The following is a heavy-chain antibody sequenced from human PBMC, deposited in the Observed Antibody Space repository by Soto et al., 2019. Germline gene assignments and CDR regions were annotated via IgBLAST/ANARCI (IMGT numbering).Heavy chain of an antibody. CDR3: ASDSSGHDY. D-gene: IGHD6-19*01. CDR1: GFTLNSNY. J-gene: IGHJ4*02. V-gene: IGHV3-66*01. CDR2: IYSGGST. Sequence: GGSLRPFCAAFGFTLNSNYISWVRQAPGKGLEWVSVIYSGGSTYYADSVKGRFTSSRDNSKDTLYLQMNSLRAEDTAVYYCASDSSGHDYWGQGTLVTVSS.